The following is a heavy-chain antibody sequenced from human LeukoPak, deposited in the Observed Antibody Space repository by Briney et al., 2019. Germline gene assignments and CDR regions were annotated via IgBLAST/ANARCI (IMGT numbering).Heavy chain of an antibody. V-gene: IGHV4-4*07. CDR2: IYSSGST. CDR1: GGSISSYF. CDR3: ARAGVQWQRPRDYYYYYMDV. D-gene: IGHD6-19*01. J-gene: IGHJ6*03. Sequence: PSETLSLTCTVSGGSISSYFWTWIRQPAGKGLEWIGRIYSSGSTNYNPSLKSRVTISVDKSRNQFSLKLSSVTAADMAVYYCARAGVQWQRPRDYYYYYMDVWGKGSTVTVSS.